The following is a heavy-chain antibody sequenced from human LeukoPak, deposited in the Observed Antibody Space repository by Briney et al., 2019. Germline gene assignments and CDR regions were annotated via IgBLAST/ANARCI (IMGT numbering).Heavy chain of an antibody. Sequence: GGSLRLSCAVSGFTFSIYAMSWVRQAPGKGLEWVSVISGSGGSTYYADSVKGRFTVSRDNSKNTLYLQMNSLRAEDTAVYYCANSGHIVATSPFGYWGQGTLVTVSS. D-gene: IGHD5-12*01. J-gene: IGHJ4*02. CDR1: GFTFSIYA. CDR3: ANSGHIVATSPFGY. CDR2: ISGSGGST. V-gene: IGHV3-23*01.